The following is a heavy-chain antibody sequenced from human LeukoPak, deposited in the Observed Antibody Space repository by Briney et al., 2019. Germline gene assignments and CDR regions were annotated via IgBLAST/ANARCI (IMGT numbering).Heavy chain of an antibody. CDR2: INPNCGSA. CDR3: AREAGQIFGGVIMGWFDP. D-gene: IGHD3-3*01. CDR1: GYTFTGYY. V-gene: IGHV1-2*02. Sequence: ASVKVSCKAFGYTFTGYYMHWVRQAPGQGLEWMGWINPNCGSANYAQKFQGRVTITRDASISTAYMELSRLRSDDTAVYYCAREAGQIFGGVIMGWFDPWGQGTLVTVSS. J-gene: IGHJ5*02.